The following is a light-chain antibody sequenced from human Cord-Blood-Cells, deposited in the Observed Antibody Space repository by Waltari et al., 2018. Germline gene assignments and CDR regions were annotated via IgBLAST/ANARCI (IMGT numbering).Light chain of an antibody. Sequence: QSALTQPPSVSGSPGQSVTISCTGTSSDVGSYNRVPWYPQPPGTAPKLMIYEVSNRPSGVPDRFSGSKSGNTASLTISGLQAEDEADYYCSSYTSSSTWVFGGGTKLTVL. CDR1: SSDVGSYNR. CDR2: EVS. V-gene: IGLV2-18*02. CDR3: SSYTSSSTWV. J-gene: IGLJ3*02.